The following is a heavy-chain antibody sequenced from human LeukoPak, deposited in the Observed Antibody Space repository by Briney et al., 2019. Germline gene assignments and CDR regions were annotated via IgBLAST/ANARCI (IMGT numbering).Heavy chain of an antibody. D-gene: IGHD5-12*01. CDR1: GFTLSSNF. Sequence: GGSLRLSCAPSGFTLSSNFMSWVRQAPGKGLEWVSVIYSGGTTYYADSVKGRFTISRDNPKNTLYLQMNSLRAEDTAMYYCARDSPGYGGYSYWGQGTLVTVSS. CDR3: ARDSPGYGGYSY. CDR2: IYSGGTT. J-gene: IGHJ4*02. V-gene: IGHV3-66*01.